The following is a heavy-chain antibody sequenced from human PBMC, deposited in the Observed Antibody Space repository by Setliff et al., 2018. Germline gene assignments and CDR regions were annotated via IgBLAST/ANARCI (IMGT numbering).Heavy chain of an antibody. CDR3: SRGRRGSTWTSDF. CDR1: GYTFTNFG. J-gene: IGHJ4*02. V-gene: IGHV1-2*02. D-gene: IGHD6-6*01. CDR2: INPHNGGT. Sequence: ASVKVSCKTSGYTFTNFGISWVRQAPGQGPEWMGWINPHNGGTVYAENFQGRVTLTRDTSIATAYMELSRLSSDDTAVYYCSRGRRGSTWTSDFWGQGTLVTVSS.